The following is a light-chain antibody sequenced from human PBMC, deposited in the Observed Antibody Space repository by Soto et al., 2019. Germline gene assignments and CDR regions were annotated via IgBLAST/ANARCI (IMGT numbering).Light chain of an antibody. J-gene: IGKJ2*01. CDR3: QQYGSSPHT. V-gene: IGKV3-20*01. CDR2: GAS. Sequence: EIVLTQSPGTLSLSPGERATLSCRASQSVSSGYLAWYQQNPGQAPRLLIYGASSRATGIPARFSGSGSGTDFTLTISRLEPEDFAVYYCQQYGSSPHTFGHGTKLESK. CDR1: QSVSSGY.